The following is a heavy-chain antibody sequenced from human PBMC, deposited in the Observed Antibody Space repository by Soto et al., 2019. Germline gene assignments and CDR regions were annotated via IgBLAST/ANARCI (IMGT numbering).Heavy chain of an antibody. D-gene: IGHD6-13*01. J-gene: IGHJ5*02. V-gene: IGHV1-3*01. CDR3: ARVIAAAGNDWFDP. Sequence: ASVKVSCKASGYTFTSYAMHWVRQAPGQRLEWMGWINAGNGNTKYSQKFQGRVTMTTDTSTSTAYMELRSLRSDDTAVYYCARVIAAAGNDWFDPWGQGTLVTVSS. CDR2: INAGNGNT. CDR1: GYTFTSYA.